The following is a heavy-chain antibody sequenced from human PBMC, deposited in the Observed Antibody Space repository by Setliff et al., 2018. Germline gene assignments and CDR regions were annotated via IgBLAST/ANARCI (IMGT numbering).Heavy chain of an antibody. V-gene: IGHV5-51*01. CDR2: IYPGDSDT. D-gene: IGHD3-22*01. Sequence: GESLTISCKGSGYSFTSYWIGWVRQMPGKGLEWMGIIYPGDSDTRYSPSFQGQVTISADKSISTAYLQWSSLKASDTAMYYCARRRYYDSSGYYYFDYWGQGTLVTAPQ. CDR1: GYSFTSYW. J-gene: IGHJ4*02. CDR3: ARRRYYDSSGYYYFDY.